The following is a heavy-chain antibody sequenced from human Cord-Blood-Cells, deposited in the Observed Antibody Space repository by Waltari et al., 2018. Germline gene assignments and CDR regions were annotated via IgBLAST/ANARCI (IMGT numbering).Heavy chain of an antibody. CDR1: GFTFSSYW. CDR2: INSDGSST. D-gene: IGHD3-3*01. J-gene: IGHJ5*02. Sequence: EVQLVESGGGLVQPGGSLRLSCAASGFTFSSYWMHWVRQAPGKGLVWVSRINSDGSSTSYADSMKGRFTISRDNAKNTLYLQMNSLRAEDTAVYYCARGGSYDFWSGYYEWFDPWGQGTLVTVSS. V-gene: IGHV3-74*01. CDR3: ARGGSYDFWSGYYEWFDP.